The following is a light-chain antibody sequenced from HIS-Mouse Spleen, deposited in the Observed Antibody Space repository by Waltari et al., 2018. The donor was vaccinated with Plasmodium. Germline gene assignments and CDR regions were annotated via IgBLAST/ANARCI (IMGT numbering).Light chain of an antibody. CDR1: QSVSSY. Sequence: EIVLTHSPATLSLSPEERATLPCRASQSVSSYLAWYQQKPGQAPRLLIYDASNRATGIPARFSGSGSGTDFTLTISSLEPEDFAVYYCQQRSNWPRVLTFGGGTKVEIK. V-gene: IGKV3-11*01. CDR2: DAS. J-gene: IGKJ4*01. CDR3: QQRSNWPRVLT.